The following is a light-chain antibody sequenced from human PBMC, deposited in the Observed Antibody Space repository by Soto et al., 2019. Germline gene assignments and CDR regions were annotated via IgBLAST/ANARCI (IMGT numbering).Light chain of an antibody. CDR3: QQYGSSRA. CDR2: GAS. Sequence: EIVLTQSPGTLSLSPGERATLSCRASQSVRNSYLAWYQQKPGQAPRLLIYGASSRATGIPDRFSGSGSGTDFTLTISRLEAEDFAVYYCQQYGSSRAFGQGTKVDIK. V-gene: IGKV3-20*01. CDR1: QSVRNSY. J-gene: IGKJ1*01.